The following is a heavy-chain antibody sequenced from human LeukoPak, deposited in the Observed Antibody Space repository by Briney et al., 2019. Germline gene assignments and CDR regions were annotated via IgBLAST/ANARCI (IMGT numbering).Heavy chain of an antibody. CDR2: IYPGDSDT. Sequence: GASLKISCKGSGYSFTSYWIGWVHQIPGKRLEWMGIIYPGDSDTRYSPSFQGQVTISADKSISTAYLQWSSLKASDTAMYYCARMTTVTTGGAFDIWGQGTMVTVSS. J-gene: IGHJ3*02. V-gene: IGHV5-51*07. CDR3: ARMTTVTTGGAFDI. D-gene: IGHD4-17*01. CDR1: GYSFTSYW.